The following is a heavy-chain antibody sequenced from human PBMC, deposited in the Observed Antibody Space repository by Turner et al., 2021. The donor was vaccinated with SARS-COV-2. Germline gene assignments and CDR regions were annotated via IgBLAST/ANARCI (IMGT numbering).Heavy chain of an antibody. CDR2: ISYDGSNK. CDR3: ARAEGGGYYYGFDY. CDR1: GFTFSSYA. V-gene: IGHV3-30*04. J-gene: IGHJ4*02. D-gene: IGHD3-22*01. Sequence: QVQLVESGGGVVQPGRSLSLSCAASGFTFSSYAMHWVRQAPGKGLEWVAVISYDGSNKYYSDAVKVRFTISRDNSKNTLYLQMNSLRAEDTAVYYCARAEGGGYYYGFDYWGQGTLVTVSS.